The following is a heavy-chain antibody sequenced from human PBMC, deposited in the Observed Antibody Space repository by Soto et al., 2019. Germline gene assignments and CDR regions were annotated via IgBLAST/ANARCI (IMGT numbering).Heavy chain of an antibody. Sequence: AASVKVSCKASGGTFSSYAISWLRQAPGQGLEWMGGIIPIFGTANYAQKFQGRVTITADESTSTAYMELSSLRSEDTAVYYCARGSGSYYVDYYGMDVWGQGTTVTVSS. CDR2: IIPIFGTA. V-gene: IGHV1-69*13. D-gene: IGHD3-10*01. CDR3: ARGSGSYYVDYYGMDV. J-gene: IGHJ6*02. CDR1: GGTFSSYA.